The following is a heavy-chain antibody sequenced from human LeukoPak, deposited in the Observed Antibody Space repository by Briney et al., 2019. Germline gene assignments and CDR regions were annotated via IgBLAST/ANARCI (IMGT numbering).Heavy chain of an antibody. D-gene: IGHD3-9*01. J-gene: IGHJ4*02. CDR1: VFIFSNYA. V-gene: IGHV3-23*01. Sequence: GGSLRLSCAASVFIFSNYAITWIRQAPGKGLEWVSEISGSGESTYYGDSVKGRFTISRDNSKNTLYLQMNSLRAGDTAIYYCAREDWDFDYWGQGTLVTVSS. CDR3: AREDWDFDY. CDR2: ISGSGEST.